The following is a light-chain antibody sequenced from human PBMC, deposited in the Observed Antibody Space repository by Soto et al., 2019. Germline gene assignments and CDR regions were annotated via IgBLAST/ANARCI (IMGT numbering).Light chain of an antibody. CDR1: QSIVRW. CDR3: QQYHNYRT. V-gene: IGKV1-5*01. J-gene: IGKJ1*01. Sequence: IQMTQSPSTLSASIGDRVTISCRASQSIVRWLAWYQQKPGKAPNLLIYDASNLESGVPSRFSGSGSGTEFTLTISSLQPDDFATYYCQQYHNYRTFGQGTKVDIK. CDR2: DAS.